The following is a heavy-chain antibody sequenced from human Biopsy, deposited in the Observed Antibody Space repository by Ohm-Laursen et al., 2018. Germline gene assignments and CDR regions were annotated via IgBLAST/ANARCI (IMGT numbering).Heavy chain of an antibody. V-gene: IGHV3-30*18. D-gene: IGHD3-22*01. Sequence: SLRLSCAASGFSFNSYSMHWVRQAPGKGLEWVAFISNDGSKKYYGDSVKGRFTISRDNSKNTLYLQMGSLRAADTAVYYCAKDLDYFDSSGYYVVDYWGQGSLVTVSP. CDR3: AKDLDYFDSSGYYVVDY. CDR2: ISNDGSKK. CDR1: GFSFNSYS. J-gene: IGHJ4*02.